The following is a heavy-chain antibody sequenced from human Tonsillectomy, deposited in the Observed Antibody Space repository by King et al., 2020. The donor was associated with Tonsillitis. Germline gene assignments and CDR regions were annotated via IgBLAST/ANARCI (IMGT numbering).Heavy chain of an antibody. J-gene: IGHJ4*02. CDR3: AKDLGRGYSSGTNFDY. CDR2: ISGSGGST. CDR1: GFTFSSYA. V-gene: IGHV3-23*04. Sequence: VQLVESGGGLVQPGGSLRLSCAASGFTFSSYAMSWVRQAPGKGLEWVSAISGSGGSTYYADSVKGRFTISRDNSKNTLYLQMNSLRAEDTAVYYCAKDLGRGYSSGTNFDYWGQGTLVTVSS. D-gene: IGHD5-18*01.